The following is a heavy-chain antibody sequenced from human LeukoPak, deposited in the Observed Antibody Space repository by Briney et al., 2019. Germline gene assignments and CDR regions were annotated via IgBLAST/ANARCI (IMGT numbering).Heavy chain of an antibody. CDR3: ARASRSGSYFFY. D-gene: IGHD1-26*01. J-gene: IGHJ4*02. Sequence: GGSLRLSCAASGFTFSDHYMDWVRQTPGKGLEWVGRSRNKANSYTTEYAASVKGRFTISRDDSKNSLFLQMNSLKTDDTAVYYCARASRSGSYFFYWGQGTLVTVSS. V-gene: IGHV3-72*01. CDR2: SRNKANSYTT. CDR1: GFTFSDHY.